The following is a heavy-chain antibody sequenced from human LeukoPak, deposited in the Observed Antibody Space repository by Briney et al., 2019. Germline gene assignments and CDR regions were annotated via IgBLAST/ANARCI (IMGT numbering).Heavy chain of an antibody. J-gene: IGHJ4*02. D-gene: IGHD3-10*01. CDR3: AKAGWGPWFGELLSLFDY. Sequence: PGGSLRLSCAASGFTFSSYAMSWVRQAPGKGLEWVSAISGSGGSTYYADSVKGRFTISRDNSKNTLYLQMNSLRAEDAAVYYCAKAGWGPWFGELLSLFDYWGQGTLVTVSS. V-gene: IGHV3-23*01. CDR2: ISGSGGST. CDR1: GFTFSSYA.